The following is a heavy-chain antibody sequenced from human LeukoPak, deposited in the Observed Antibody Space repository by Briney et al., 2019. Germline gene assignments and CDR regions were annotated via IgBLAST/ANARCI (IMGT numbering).Heavy chain of an antibody. Sequence: QPGGSLRLSCAASGFTFSSYAMSWVRQAPGKGLEWVSAISGSGGSTYYADSVKGRFTISRDNAKDSLYLQMNSLRAEDTAVYYCARINWNYGDYWGQGTLVTVSS. CDR1: GFTFSSYA. J-gene: IGHJ4*02. D-gene: IGHD1-7*01. CDR2: ISGSGGST. CDR3: ARINWNYGDY. V-gene: IGHV3-23*01.